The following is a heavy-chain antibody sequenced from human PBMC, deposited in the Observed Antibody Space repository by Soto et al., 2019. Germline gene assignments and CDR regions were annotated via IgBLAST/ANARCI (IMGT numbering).Heavy chain of an antibody. V-gene: IGHV1-69*02. Sequence: QVQLVQSGPEVKKPGSSVKVSCTASGGTFNSYTLNWVRQAPGQRPEWVGRVNPIVGMSTSASKFQGRVTLTADKSTKRAYMDLTGLKSEDTAVYYCATSYGSGSTHFDSWGQGNLVTVAS. J-gene: IGHJ4*02. D-gene: IGHD3-10*01. CDR1: GGTFNSYT. CDR2: VNPIVGMS. CDR3: ATSYGSGSTHFDS.